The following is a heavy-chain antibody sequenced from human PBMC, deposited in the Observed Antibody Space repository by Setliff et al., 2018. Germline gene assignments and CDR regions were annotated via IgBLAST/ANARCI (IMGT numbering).Heavy chain of an antibody. CDR3: ARERGDIVTTTSYYYYLDV. CDR1: GGTFSNYD. Sequence: SVKVSCKAAGGTFSNYDISWERQAPGKGLEWMGGIIPIFGTTNYAQRIQGRVTITTDESTSTAYMELSSLRSEDTAVYYCARERGDIVTTTSYYYYLDVWGTGPTVTVSS. D-gene: IGHD5-12*01. J-gene: IGHJ6*03. CDR2: IIPIFGTT. V-gene: IGHV1-69*05.